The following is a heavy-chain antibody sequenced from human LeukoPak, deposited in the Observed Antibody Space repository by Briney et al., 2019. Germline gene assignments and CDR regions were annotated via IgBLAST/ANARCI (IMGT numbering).Heavy chain of an antibody. Sequence: PSETLSLTCTVSGGSISSYYWSWIRQPPGKGLEWIGYIYYSGSTNYNPSLKSRVTISVDTSKNQFSLKLSSVTAADTAVYYCARAKRGYSGYELDYWGQGTLVTASS. CDR3: ARAKRGYSGYELDY. V-gene: IGHV4-59*01. CDR2: IYYSGST. CDR1: GGSISSYY. D-gene: IGHD5-12*01. J-gene: IGHJ4*02.